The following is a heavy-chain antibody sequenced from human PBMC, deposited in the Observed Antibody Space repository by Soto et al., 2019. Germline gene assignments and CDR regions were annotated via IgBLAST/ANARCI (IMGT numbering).Heavy chain of an antibody. CDR1: GGSFSGYY. Sequence: PSETLSLTCAVSGGSFSGYYWSWIRQPPGKGLEWIGEIDYSGSTNYNPSLKSRVTISVYTSKNQFSLNLNSVTAADTAVYYCARGGTYSGYGGYWGQGTLVTVSS. CDR2: IDYSGST. V-gene: IGHV4-34*01. J-gene: IGHJ4*02. CDR3: ARGGTYSGYGGY. D-gene: IGHD5-12*01.